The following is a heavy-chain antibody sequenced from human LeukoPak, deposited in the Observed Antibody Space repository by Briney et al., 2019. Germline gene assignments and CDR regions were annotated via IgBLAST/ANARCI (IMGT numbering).Heavy chain of an antibody. CDR2: IHYSGST. V-gene: IGHV4-61*01. D-gene: IGHD3-3*02. J-gene: IGHJ5*02. CDR3: ARPIQIAFRVFRLGWIDP. Sequence: KASETLSLTCTVSGYSISSGYYWSWIRQPPGKGLEWIGYIHYSGSTKYNPSLQSRVTISVDTSKNQFSLKLSSVTAADTAVYYCARPIQIAFRVFRLGWIDPWGQGTLVTVSS. CDR1: GYSISSGYY.